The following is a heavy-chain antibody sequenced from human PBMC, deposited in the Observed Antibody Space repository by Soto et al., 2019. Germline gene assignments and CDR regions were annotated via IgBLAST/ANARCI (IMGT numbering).Heavy chain of an antibody. CDR3: ARFVYCSGGSCYSGPIYYYYGMDV. CDR2: INHSGST. V-gene: IGHV4-34*01. J-gene: IGHJ6*02. Sequence: SETLSLTCAVYGGSFSGYYWSWIRQPPGKGLEWIGEINHSGSTNYNPSLKSRVTISVDTSKNQFSLKLSSVTAADTAVYYCARFVYCSGGSCYSGPIYYYYGMDVWGQGTTVTVSS. CDR1: GGSFSGYY. D-gene: IGHD2-15*01.